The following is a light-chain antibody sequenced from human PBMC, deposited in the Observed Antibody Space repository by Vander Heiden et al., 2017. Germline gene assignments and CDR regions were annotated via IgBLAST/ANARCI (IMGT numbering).Light chain of an antibody. V-gene: IGKV1-39*01. J-gene: IGKJ3*01. CDR3: QQSYSTPPT. CDR2: AAS. Sequence: DIQMTQSPSSLSASVGDRVTITCRASQSISSYLNWYQQKPGKAPKLLIYAASSLQSGVPSRFSGSGSGTDVTLTISSLQPEDFATYYGQQSYSTPPTFGHGTKVDIK. CDR1: QSISSY.